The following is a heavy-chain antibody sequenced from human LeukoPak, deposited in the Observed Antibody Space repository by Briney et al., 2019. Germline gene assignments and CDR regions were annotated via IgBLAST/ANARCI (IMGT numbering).Heavy chain of an antibody. CDR3: ARDWGYSYGYETPGAFDI. CDR2: IIPILGIA. V-gene: IGHV1-69*04. Sequence: ASVKVSCKASGGTFSSYAISWVRQAPGQGLEWMGRIIPILGIANYAQKFQGRVTITADKSTSTAYMELSSLRSEDTAVYYCARDWGYSYGYETPGAFDIWGQGTMVTVSS. D-gene: IGHD5-18*01. CDR1: GGTFSSYA. J-gene: IGHJ3*02.